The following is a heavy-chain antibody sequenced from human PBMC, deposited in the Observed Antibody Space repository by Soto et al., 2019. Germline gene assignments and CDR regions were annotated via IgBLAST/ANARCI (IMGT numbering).Heavy chain of an antibody. CDR2: ISGSGGTT. CDR3: AKEDIHSGHYYGMDV. Sequence: EVQLLESGGGLIQPGASLRLSCAASGFTFSSYAMSWVRQAPGKGLEWVSSISGSGGTTYYADSVKGRFTISRDNPKNTLYLQVNSLRAEDTAVYYCAKEDIHSGHYYGMDVWGQGTTVTVSS. J-gene: IGHJ6*02. V-gene: IGHV3-23*01. CDR1: GFTFSSYA.